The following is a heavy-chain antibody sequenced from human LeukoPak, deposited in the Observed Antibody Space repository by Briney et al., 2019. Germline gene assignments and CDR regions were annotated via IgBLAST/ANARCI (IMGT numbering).Heavy chain of an antibody. V-gene: IGHV3-48*04. Sequence: PGGSLRLSCAASGFTFSSYSMNWVRQAPGKGLEWVTYISSSSSTIYYADSVKGRFTISRDNAKNSLYLQMNSLRAEDTAVYYCARDRADCSSTSCYQLDAIAVAGTGHDAFDIWGQGTMVTVSS. CDR2: ISSSSSTI. CDR3: ARDRADCSSTSCYQLDAIAVAGTGHDAFDI. D-gene: IGHD2-2*01. J-gene: IGHJ3*02. CDR1: GFTFSSYS.